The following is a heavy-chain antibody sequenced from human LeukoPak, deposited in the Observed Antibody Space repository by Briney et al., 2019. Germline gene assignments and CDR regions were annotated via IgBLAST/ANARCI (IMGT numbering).Heavy chain of an antibody. V-gene: IGHV4-59*01. Sequence: SETLYLTCTVSGGSIISYYWSWIRQPPRKELERIGYIYYSGSTNYNPSLKSRVTISVDTSKDQFSLKLSSVTAADTAVYYCARARRYGDYYDYWGQGTLVTVSS. CDR2: IYYSGST. D-gene: IGHD4-17*01. CDR1: GGSIISYY. J-gene: IGHJ4*02. CDR3: ARARRYGDYYDY.